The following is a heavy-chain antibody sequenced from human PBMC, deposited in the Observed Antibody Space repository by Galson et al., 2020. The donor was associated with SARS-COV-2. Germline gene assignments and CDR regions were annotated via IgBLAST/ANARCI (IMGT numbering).Heavy chain of an antibody. D-gene: IGHD3-22*01. CDR2: IYYSGST. CDR3: ARDRDYYDSSGDAFDI. J-gene: IGHJ3*02. V-gene: IGHV4-39*07. CDR1: GGSISSSSYY. Sequence: SETLSLTCTVSGGSISSSSYYWGWIRQPPGKGLEWIGSIYYSGSTYYNPSLKSRVTISVDTSKNQFSLKLSSVTAADTAVYYCARDRDYYDSSGDAFDIWGQGTMVTVSS.